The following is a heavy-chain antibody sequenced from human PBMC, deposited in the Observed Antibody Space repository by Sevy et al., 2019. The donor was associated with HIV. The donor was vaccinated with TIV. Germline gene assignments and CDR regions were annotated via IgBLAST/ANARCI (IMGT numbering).Heavy chain of an antibody. D-gene: IGHD6-13*01. CDR1: GGSINIKAYY. Sequence: SETLSLTCTVSGGSINIKAYYWAWIRQPPGKGLEWIGSMSYSGNSYYNPSLNCRVTISLDTSKNQFSLRLTFVTAADTAVYYCARRLAAAGGGNEYFQPWGQGTLVTVSS. CDR3: ARRLAAAGGGNEYFQP. CDR2: MSYSGNS. J-gene: IGHJ1*01. V-gene: IGHV4-39*01.